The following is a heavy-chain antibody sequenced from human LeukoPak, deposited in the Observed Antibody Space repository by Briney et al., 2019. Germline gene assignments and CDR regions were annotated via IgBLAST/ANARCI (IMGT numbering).Heavy chain of an antibody. CDR1: GYRFTNYW. J-gene: IGHJ4*02. D-gene: IGHD5-24*01. Sequence: GESLKISCKGPGYRFTNYWIGWVRQMPGKGLEWMGIIYPGDSDTRYSPSFQGQVTVSADKSISTAYLQWSSLKASDTAMYYCAGGGIRDGYNFFDYWGQGTLVTVSS. CDR3: AGGGIRDGYNFFDY. CDR2: IYPGDSDT. V-gene: IGHV5-51*01.